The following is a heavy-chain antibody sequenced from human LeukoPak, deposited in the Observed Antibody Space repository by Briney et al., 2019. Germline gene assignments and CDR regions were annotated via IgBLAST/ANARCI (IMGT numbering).Heavy chain of an antibody. V-gene: IGHV3-74*01. D-gene: IGHD3/OR15-3a*01. CDR1: GFTFSSYW. CDR2: INTDGSST. CDR3: ARGRQVDRYYFDY. Sequence: PGGSLRLSCAPSGFTFSSYWMHWVRQAPGKGLVWVSRINTDGSSTSYADSVKGRFTISRDNAKNTLYLQMNSLRAEDTAVDYCARGRQVDRYYFDYWGQGTLVTVSS. J-gene: IGHJ4*02.